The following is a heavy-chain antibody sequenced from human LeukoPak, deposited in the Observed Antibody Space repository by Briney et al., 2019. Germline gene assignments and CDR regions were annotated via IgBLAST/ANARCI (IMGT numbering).Heavy chain of an antibody. CDR2: IYHSGST. CDR3: ARRVFGVVIIGPGHIDY. D-gene: IGHD3-3*01. V-gene: IGHV4-30-2*01. CDR1: GGSISSGGYY. Sequence: SETLSLTCTVSGGSISSGGYYWSWIRQPPGKGLEWIGYIYHSGSTYYNPSLKSRVTISVDRSKNQFSLKLSSVTAADTAVYYCARRVFGVVIIGPGHIDYWGQGTLVTVSS. J-gene: IGHJ4*02.